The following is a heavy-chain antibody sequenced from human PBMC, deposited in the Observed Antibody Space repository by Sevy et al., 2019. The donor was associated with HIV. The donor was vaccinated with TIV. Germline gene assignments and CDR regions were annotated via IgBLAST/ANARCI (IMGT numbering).Heavy chain of an antibody. CDR2: IWYDGSNK. D-gene: IGHD3-10*01. J-gene: IGHJ4*02. CDR1: VFTFSSYG. Sequence: GGSLRLSCAASVFTFSSYGMHWVRQAPGKGLEWVAVIWYDGSNKYYADSVKGRFTISRDNSKNTLYLQMNSLRAEDTAVYYCARCFGSGSYGFDSWGQGTLVTVSS. CDR3: ARCFGSGSYGFDS. V-gene: IGHV3-33*01.